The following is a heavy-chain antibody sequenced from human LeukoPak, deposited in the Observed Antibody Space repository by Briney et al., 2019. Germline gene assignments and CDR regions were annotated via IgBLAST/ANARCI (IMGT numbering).Heavy chain of an antibody. CDR1: GYTFTSYD. D-gene: IGHD3-22*01. V-gene: IGHV1-8*01. J-gene: IGHJ5*02. CDR3: ARYHYDSSGYYYALDP. CDR2: MNPNSGNT. Sequence: ASVKVSCKASGYTFTSYDINWVRQATGQGLEWMGWMNPNSGNTGYAQKFQGRVTMTRNTSISTAYMELSSLRSEDTAVYYCARYHYDSSGYYYALDPWGQGTLVTVSS.